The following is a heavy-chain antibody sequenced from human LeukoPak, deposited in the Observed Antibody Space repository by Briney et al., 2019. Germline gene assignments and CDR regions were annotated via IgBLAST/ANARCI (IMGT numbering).Heavy chain of an antibody. V-gene: IGHV1-69*05. Sequence: GASVKVSCKASGYTFTSYGISWVRQAPGQGLEWMGGIIPIFGTANYAQKFQGRVTITTDESTSTAYMELSSLRSEDTAVYYCARADGGTIFGSGYWGQGTLVTVSS. CDR1: GYTFTSYG. CDR3: ARADGGTIFGSGY. D-gene: IGHD3-3*01. J-gene: IGHJ4*02. CDR2: IIPIFGTA.